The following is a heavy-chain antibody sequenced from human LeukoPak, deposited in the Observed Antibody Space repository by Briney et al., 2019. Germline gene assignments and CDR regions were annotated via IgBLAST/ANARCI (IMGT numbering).Heavy chain of an antibody. CDR3: ARDPSTVTTDYFDY. D-gene: IGHD4-17*01. CDR1: GYTFTSHG. J-gene: IGHJ4*02. CDR2: ISAYNGNT. V-gene: IGHV1-18*01. Sequence: GASVKVSCKASGYTFTSHGIRWVRQAPGQGLEWMGWISAYNGNTNYAQKLQGRVTMTTDTSTSTAYMELRSLRSDDTAVYYCARDPSTVTTDYFDYWGQGTLVTVSS.